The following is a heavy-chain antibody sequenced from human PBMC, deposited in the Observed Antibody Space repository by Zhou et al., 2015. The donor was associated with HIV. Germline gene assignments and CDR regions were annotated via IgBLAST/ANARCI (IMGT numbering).Heavy chain of an antibody. CDR3: ATGRVVVAAIPISTSFDY. Sequence: QVQLVQSGAEVKKPGSSVKVSCKASGGTFSSYAISWVRQAPGQGLEWMGGIIPIFGTANYAQKFQGRVTITADESTSTAYMELSSLRSEDTAVYYCATGRVVVAAIPISTSFDYWGQGTPGHRLL. D-gene: IGHD2-15*01. CDR1: GGTFSSYA. V-gene: IGHV1-69*12. J-gene: IGHJ4*02. CDR2: IIPIFGTA.